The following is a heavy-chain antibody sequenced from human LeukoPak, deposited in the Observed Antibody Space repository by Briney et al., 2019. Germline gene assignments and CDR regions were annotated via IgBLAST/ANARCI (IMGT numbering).Heavy chain of an antibody. CDR3: ARDLGYSSSWFDY. V-gene: IGHV4-30-2*01. J-gene: IGHJ4*02. D-gene: IGHD6-13*01. Sequence: SETLSLTCTVSGGSISSGGYYWSWIRQPPGKGLEWIGYIYHSGSTYYNPSLKSRVTISVDTSKNQFSLKLSSVTAADTAVYYCARDLGYSSSWFDYWGQGTLVTVSS. CDR2: IYHSGST. CDR1: GGSISSGGYY.